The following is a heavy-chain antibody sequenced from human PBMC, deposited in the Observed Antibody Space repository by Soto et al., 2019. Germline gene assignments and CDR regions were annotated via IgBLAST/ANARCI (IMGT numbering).Heavy chain of an antibody. CDR3: ARDLRTYYYYYGMDV. V-gene: IGHV3-30-3*01. CDR2: ISYDGSNK. CDR1: GFTFSSYA. Sequence: VQLVESGGGLVQPGGSLRLSCAASGFTFSSYAMHWVRQAPGKGLEWVAVISYDGSNKYYADSVKGRFTISRDNSKNTLYLQMNSLRAEDTAVYYCARDLRTYYYYYGMDVWGQGTTVTVSS. J-gene: IGHJ6*02. D-gene: IGHD5-12*01.